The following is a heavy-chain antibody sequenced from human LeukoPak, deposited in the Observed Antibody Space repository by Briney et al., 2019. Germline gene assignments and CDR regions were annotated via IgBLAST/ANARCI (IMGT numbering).Heavy chain of an antibody. CDR1: GYTLTELS. Sequence: ASVKVSCKVSGYTLTELSMHWVRQAPGQGLEWMGWINPNSGGTNYAQKFQGRVTMTRDTSISTAYMELSRLRSDDTAVYYCASSYGFGRAFDIWGQGTMVTVSS. V-gene: IGHV1-2*02. D-gene: IGHD5-18*01. CDR3: ASSYGFGRAFDI. CDR2: INPNSGGT. J-gene: IGHJ3*02.